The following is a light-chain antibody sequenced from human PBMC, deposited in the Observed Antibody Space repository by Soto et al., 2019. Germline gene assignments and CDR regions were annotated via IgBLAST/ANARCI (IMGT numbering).Light chain of an antibody. CDR1: QSGSSSY. CDR3: QQYDNWPWT. J-gene: IGKJ1*01. Sequence: EIVLTQSACTLSLSPGERATLSCRASQSGSSSYLAWYQQKNGQAPRLLIYGASRRATGFPARFSGSGYGTDFNLTISSLQSEDFAVYYCQQYDNWPWTFGQGTKVDIK. V-gene: IGKV3-20*01. CDR2: GAS.